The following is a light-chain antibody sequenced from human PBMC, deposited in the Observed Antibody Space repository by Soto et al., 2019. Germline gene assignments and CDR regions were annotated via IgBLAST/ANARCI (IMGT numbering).Light chain of an antibody. V-gene: IGKV1-5*01. CDR2: DAS. J-gene: IGKJ4*01. Sequence: DIQVTQSPSTLSASVGDRVTITCRASQSISPWLAWYQQKAGKAPKLLIYDASTLESGVPSRFSGNGSGTDFTLTISSLQPEDFAIYYCQQSYSSLTFGGGTKVDIK. CDR3: QQSYSSLT. CDR1: QSISPW.